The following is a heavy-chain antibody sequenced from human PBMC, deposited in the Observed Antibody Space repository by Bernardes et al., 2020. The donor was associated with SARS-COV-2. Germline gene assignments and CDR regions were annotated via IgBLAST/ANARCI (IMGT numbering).Heavy chain of an antibody. D-gene: IGHD1-26*01. Sequence: SETLSLTCTVSGDSIRSRTYYWGWIRQSPGTGLEWIGSIYSSGGTYYNPSLKGRVTISVDTSKNQFSLRLSSLTAADAAVYYCARHPRRLQVSGSWFDPWGQGTLVTVSS. CDR2: IYSSGGT. V-gene: IGHV4-39*01. J-gene: IGHJ5*02. CDR3: ARHPRRLQVSGSWFDP. CDR1: GDSIRSRTYY.